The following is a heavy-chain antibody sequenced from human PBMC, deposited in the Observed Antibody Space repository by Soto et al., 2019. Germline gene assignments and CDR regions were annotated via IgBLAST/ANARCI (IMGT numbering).Heavy chain of an antibody. CDR1: GDSITSGVHY. Sequence: SETLSLTCTVSGDSITSGVHYWSWIRQLPGKGLEWIGYIFYSGPTYYNPSLKSRVTISVDTSKNQFSLKLSSVTAADTAVYYCASPKIAFYNWFDPWGQGTLVTVSS. D-gene: IGHD3-3*02. J-gene: IGHJ5*02. CDR3: ASPKIAFYNWFDP. CDR2: IFYSGPT. V-gene: IGHV4-30-4*08.